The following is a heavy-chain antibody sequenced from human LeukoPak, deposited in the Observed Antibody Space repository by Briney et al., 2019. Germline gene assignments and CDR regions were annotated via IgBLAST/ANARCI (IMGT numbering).Heavy chain of an antibody. CDR3: VVMGSSWYPFDY. J-gene: IGHJ4*02. CDR2: IYYSGST. Sequence: SETLSLTCTVSGGSISSYYWSWIRQPPGKGLEWIGYIYYSGSTNYNPSLKSRVTISVDTSKNQFSLKLSSVTAADTAVYHCVVMGSSWYPFDYWGQGTLVTVSS. CDR1: GGSISSYY. V-gene: IGHV4-59*12. D-gene: IGHD6-13*01.